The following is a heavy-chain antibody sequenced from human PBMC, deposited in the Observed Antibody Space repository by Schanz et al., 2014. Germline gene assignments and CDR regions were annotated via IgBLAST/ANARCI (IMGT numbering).Heavy chain of an antibody. D-gene: IGHD5-18*01. CDR3: ARDVYRSGRPFDL. V-gene: IGHV3-11*06. Sequence: QVPLVESGGGVVQPGGSLRLSCAASGFTFTDYYISWIRQAPGMGLEWVSYISHNTFYTDYADSVKGRFTISRDNAKNSVYLQMNTLRAEDTAIYFCARDVYRSGRPFDLWGQGTLVTVSS. CDR2: ISHNTFYT. J-gene: IGHJ5*02. CDR1: GFTFTDYY.